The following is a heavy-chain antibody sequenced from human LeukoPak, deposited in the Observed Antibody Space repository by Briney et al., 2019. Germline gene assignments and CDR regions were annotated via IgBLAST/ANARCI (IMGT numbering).Heavy chain of an antibody. V-gene: IGHV3-9*01. CDR2: IRWNSGRI. D-gene: IGHD2-2*02. Sequence: GRSLRLSCAASGFTFDNYAMHWDRQAPGKGLEWVSVIRWNSGRIGYEDSVKGRFTISRDNAKNSLYLQMNSLRAKDTALYYCALVPAAIRGYYYYGMDVWGGETTVTVSS. J-gene: IGHJ6*04. CDR3: ALVPAAIRGYYYYGMDV. CDR1: GFTFDNYA.